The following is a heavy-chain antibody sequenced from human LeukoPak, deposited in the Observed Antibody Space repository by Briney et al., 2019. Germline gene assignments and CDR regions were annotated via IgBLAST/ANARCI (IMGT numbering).Heavy chain of an antibody. CDR2: INPSGGST. J-gene: IGHJ6*02. CDR1: GYTFTSYY. CDR3: ARDGYGDYVPQYYYYGMDV. Sequence: ASVKVSCKASGYTFTSYYMHWVRQAPGQGLEWMGIINPSGGSTSYAQKFQGRVTMTRDTSTSTVYMELSSLRSEDTAVYYCARDGYGDYVPQYYYYGMDVWGQGTTVTVSS. V-gene: IGHV1-46*01. D-gene: IGHD4-17*01.